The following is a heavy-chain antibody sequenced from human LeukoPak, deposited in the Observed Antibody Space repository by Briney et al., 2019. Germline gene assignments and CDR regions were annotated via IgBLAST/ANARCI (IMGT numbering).Heavy chain of an antibody. Sequence: GGSLRLSCAASGFTFSSYWMSWVRQAPGKGLEWVSSISISSGFIYYADSVKGRFTISRDNAKNSLYLQMNSLRAEDTAVYYCARDEYQMVGSYYYYGMDLWGQGTTVTVSS. D-gene: IGHD6-13*01. CDR1: GFTFSSYW. CDR2: ISISSGFI. CDR3: ARDEYQMVGSYYYYGMDL. J-gene: IGHJ6*02. V-gene: IGHV3-21*01.